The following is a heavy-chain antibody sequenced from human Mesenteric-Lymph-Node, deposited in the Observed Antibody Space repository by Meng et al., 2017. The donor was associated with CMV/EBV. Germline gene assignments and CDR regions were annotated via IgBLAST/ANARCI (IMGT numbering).Heavy chain of an antibody. V-gene: IGHV4-61*01. CDR1: GGSVSSDSYY. CDR2: VYYSGST. Sequence: SETLSLTCTVSGGSVSSDSYYWTWIRQPPGKGLEWIGLVYYSGSTNYNPSLKSRVTISLDTSNNQFSLNLISVTAADTAVYYCARVGSSYSPLDSWGQGTLVTVSS. J-gene: IGHJ4*02. D-gene: IGHD3-22*01. CDR3: ARVGSSYSPLDS.